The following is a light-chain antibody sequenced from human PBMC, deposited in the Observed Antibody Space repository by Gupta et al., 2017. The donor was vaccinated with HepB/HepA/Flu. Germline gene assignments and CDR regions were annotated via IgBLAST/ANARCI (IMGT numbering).Light chain of an antibody. CDR2: DAS. J-gene: IGKJ1*01. CDR3: QQRSNWPT. CDR1: QRVSSY. V-gene: IGKV3-11*01. Sequence: FLTQSPATLSLSPGERATLSCRASQRVSSYLAWYQQKPGQAPRLLIYDASNRATGIPARFSGSGSGTDFTLTISSLEPEDFAVYYCQQRSNWPTFGQGTKVEIK.